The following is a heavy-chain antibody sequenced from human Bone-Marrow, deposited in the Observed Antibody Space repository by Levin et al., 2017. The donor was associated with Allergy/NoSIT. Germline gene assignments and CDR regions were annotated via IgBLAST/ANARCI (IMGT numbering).Heavy chain of an antibody. CDR3: ARDRAIPCTDAGCSYGMDV. V-gene: IGHV3-30*04. J-gene: IGHJ6*02. D-gene: IGHD2-15*01. CDR1: GFRFITSLYP. CDR2: ISYDGRQK. Sequence: GGSLRLSCTPSGFRFITSLYPMHWVRQAPGKGLEWVSVISYDGRQKYYADSVKGRFTISRDFSQNTLYLEMNSLRPEDSALYYCARDRAIPCTDAGCSYGMDVWGQGTTVTVSS.